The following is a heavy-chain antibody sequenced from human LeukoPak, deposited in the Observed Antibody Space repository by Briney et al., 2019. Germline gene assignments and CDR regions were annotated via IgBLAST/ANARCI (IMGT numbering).Heavy chain of an antibody. CDR2: INPNSGGT. CDR3: ARDPVYYYDSSGYPFDY. Sequence: GASVKVSYKASGYTFTGYYMHWVRQAPGQGLEWMGRINPNSGGTNYAQKFQGRVTMTRDTSISTAYMELSRLRSDDTAVYYCARDPVYYYDSSGYPFDYWGQGTLVTVSS. J-gene: IGHJ4*02. D-gene: IGHD3-22*01. V-gene: IGHV1-2*06. CDR1: GYTFTGYY.